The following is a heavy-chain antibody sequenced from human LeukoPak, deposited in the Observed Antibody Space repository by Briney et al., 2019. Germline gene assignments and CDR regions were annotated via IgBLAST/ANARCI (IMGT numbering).Heavy chain of an antibody. CDR2: MSPNTGHT. J-gene: IGHJ3*02. CDR3: ARGNAIRHDSFDI. CDR1: GYIFTNFD. Sequence: GASVKVSCKASGYIFTNFDINWVRQAPGQGLEWMVWMSPNTGHTAYAKKFQDRVTITRNTSIGTAYMELSSLTSEDTAVYYCARGNAIRHDSFDIWGQGTMVTVSS. V-gene: IGHV1-8*03.